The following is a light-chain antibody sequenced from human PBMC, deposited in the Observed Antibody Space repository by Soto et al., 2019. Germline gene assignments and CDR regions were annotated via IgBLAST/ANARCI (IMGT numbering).Light chain of an antibody. Sequence: IVLTQSPGTLSLSPGERATLSCGASQSVTNNFLAWYQQKPGQAPRLLIYGASSRATGVPNRFSVSGYGTDFSLTIRRLEPGDFAVYCCQQYGPSHLTFGPGAKVDIK. CDR3: QQYGPSHLT. CDR2: GAS. J-gene: IGKJ3*01. CDR1: QSVTNNF. V-gene: IGKV3-20*01.